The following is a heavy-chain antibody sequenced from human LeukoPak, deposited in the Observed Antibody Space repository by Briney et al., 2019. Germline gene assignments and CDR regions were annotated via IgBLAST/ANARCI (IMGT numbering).Heavy chain of an antibody. J-gene: IGHJ4*02. CDR3: ARFSSITMVRGVTLGYDY. D-gene: IGHD3-10*01. CDR1: GYTFSSYS. V-gene: IGHV3-21*01. CDR2: ISSSSSYI. Sequence: GGSLRLSCAASGYTFSSYSMNWVRQAPGKGLEWVSSISSSSSYIYYADSVKGRFTISRDNAKNSLYLQMNSLRAEDTAVYYCARFSSITMVRGVTLGYDYWGQGTLVTVSS.